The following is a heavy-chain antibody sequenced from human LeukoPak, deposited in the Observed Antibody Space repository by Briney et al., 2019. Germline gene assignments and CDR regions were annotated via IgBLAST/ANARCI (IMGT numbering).Heavy chain of an antibody. V-gene: IGHV3-48*02. CDR3: ARDYYYDSSGYCYDAFDI. J-gene: IGHJ3*02. D-gene: IGHD3-22*01. CDR1: GFTFSSYS. Sequence: GGALRLSCAASGFTFSSYSMNWVRQAPAKELEWVSYISSSSSTIYYADSVKGRFTISRDNAKNSLYLQMNSLRDEDTAVYYCARDYYYDSSGYCYDAFDIWGQGTMVTVSS. CDR2: ISSSSSTI.